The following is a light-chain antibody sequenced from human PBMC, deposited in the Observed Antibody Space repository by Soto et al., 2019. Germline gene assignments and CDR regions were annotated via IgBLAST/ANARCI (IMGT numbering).Light chain of an antibody. V-gene: IGKV3-11*01. CDR1: QSVSRF. J-gene: IGKJ2*01. Sequence: VLTQSPATLSLSPGERATLSCRASQSVSRFVAWYQQKPGQAPRLLVYDTSERATGVPKRFSGSGSGTDFTLTINALEPDNFAIYYCQQRRNWPPTFGQGTKLDIK. CDR3: QQRRNWPPT. CDR2: DTS.